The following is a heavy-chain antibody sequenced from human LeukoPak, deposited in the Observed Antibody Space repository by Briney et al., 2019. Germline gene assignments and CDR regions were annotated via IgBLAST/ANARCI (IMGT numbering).Heavy chain of an antibody. CDR1: GFTFRDYD. Sequence: PVGSLRLSCAASGFTFRDYDMHWGRHVPGRGLEWVSAIGIGDDTHYPDSVKGRFTISRENAKNSFYLQMNTLRDGDTAVYYCIRGGIRVSGIDAFDIWGQGTMVTVSS. CDR2: IGIGDDT. J-gene: IGHJ3*02. D-gene: IGHD5/OR15-5a*01. V-gene: IGHV3-13*01. CDR3: IRGGIRVSGIDAFDI.